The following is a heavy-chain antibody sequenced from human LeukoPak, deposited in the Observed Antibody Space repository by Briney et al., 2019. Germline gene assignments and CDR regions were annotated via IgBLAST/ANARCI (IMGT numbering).Heavy chain of an antibody. V-gene: IGHV4-59*12. CDR1: GGSISSYY. Sequence: PSETLSLTCTVSGGSISSYYWSWIRQPPGKGLEWIGYIYYSGSTYYNPSLKSRLTISVDTSKNQFSLKLSSVTAADTAVYYCARVVVPGWFDPWGQGNLVTVSS. J-gene: IGHJ5*02. D-gene: IGHD2-15*01. CDR2: IYYSGST. CDR3: ARVVVPGWFDP.